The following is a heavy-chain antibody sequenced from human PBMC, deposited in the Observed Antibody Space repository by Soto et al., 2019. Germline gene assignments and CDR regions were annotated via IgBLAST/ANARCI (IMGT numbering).Heavy chain of an antibody. CDR3: ATANYYGSGSYYGVPRGRPMYNWFDP. CDR1: GYTLTVLS. V-gene: IGHV1-24*01. Sequence: ASVKVSCKVSGYTLTVLSMHWVRQAPGKGLEWMGGFDPEDGETIYAQKFQGRVTMTEDTSTDTAYMELSSLRSEDTAVYYCATANYYGSGSYYGVPRGRPMYNWFDPWGQGTLVTVSS. J-gene: IGHJ5*02. CDR2: FDPEDGET. D-gene: IGHD3-10*01.